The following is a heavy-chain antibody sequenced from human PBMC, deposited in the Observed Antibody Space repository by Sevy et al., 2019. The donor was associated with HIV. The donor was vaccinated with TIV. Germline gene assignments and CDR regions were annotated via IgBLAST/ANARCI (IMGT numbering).Heavy chain of an antibody. J-gene: IGHJ4*02. Sequence: GGSLRLSCAASGFTFSSYSMNWVRQAPGKGLEWVSAISGPSNHIYYAESLKGRFIISRDNAKNTLYLQMNSLRADDTAVYYCATGPPDGSYDYFDSWGQGTLVTVSS. CDR1: GFTFSSYS. CDR3: ATGPPDGSYDYFDS. D-gene: IGHD1-26*01. CDR2: ISGPSNHI. V-gene: IGHV3-21*01.